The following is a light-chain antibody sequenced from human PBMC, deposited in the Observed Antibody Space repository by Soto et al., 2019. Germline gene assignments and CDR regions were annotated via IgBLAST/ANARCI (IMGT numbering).Light chain of an antibody. CDR3: QQRSNWPPSIT. Sequence: EIVLTQSPATLSLSPGERATLSCRPIQSVSSYLAWYQQTPGQAPRLLIYDASNRATGIPARFSGSGSGTDFTLTISSLEPEDFAVYSCQQRSNWPPSITFGQGTRLEIK. J-gene: IGKJ5*01. CDR1: QSVSSY. CDR2: DAS. V-gene: IGKV3-11*01.